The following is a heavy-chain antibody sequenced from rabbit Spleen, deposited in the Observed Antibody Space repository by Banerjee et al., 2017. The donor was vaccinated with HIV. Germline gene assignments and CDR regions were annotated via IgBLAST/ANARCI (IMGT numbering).Heavy chain of an antibody. CDR1: GFTISSSEW. D-gene: IGHD6-1*01. J-gene: IGHJ3*01. CDR2: IRINSGRT. Sequence: QSLEESGGGLVNPGASLTLTCTASGFTISSSEWMYWVRQAPGKGLELIGCIRINSGRTYYANWAKGRFTISKASSTVDLKMTSLTAADTATYFCARSVGYATELDLWGPGTLVTVS. CDR3: ARSVGYATELDL. V-gene: IGHV1S40*01.